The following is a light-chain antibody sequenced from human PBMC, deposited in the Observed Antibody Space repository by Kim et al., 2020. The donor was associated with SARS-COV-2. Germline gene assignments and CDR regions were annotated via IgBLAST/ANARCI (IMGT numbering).Light chain of an antibody. V-gene: IGKV3-15*01. CDR1: QSVSSS. CDR3: HQYNNWHT. CDR2: GAS. J-gene: IGKJ2*01. Sequence: EIVMTQSPATLSVSPGERATLSCRASQSVSSSLAWYQQKSGQAPRLLIYGASTRASGIPARFSGTGSGTEFTLTISSLQSEDFAIYYCHQYNNWHTFGQGTKLEI.